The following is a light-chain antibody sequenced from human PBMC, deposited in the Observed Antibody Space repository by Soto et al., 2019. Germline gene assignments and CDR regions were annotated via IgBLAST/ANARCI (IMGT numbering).Light chain of an antibody. Sequence: QSVLTQPPSASGTPGQRVSISCSGSSSNIGSNTVSWYHQLPGTAPKLLIYSDDQRPSGVPDRFSGSESGTSASLAIIGLQSEDEADYYCAAWDDSLNGPVFGVGTKVTVL. J-gene: IGLJ3*02. CDR3: AAWDDSLNGPV. V-gene: IGLV1-44*01. CDR1: SSNIGSNT. CDR2: SDD.